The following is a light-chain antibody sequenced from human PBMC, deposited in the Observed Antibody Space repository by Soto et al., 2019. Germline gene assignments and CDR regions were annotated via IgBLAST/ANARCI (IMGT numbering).Light chain of an antibody. Sequence: EIVLTQSPATLSLSPGERATLSCRASQSFSSCLAWYQQKPGHAPRLLIYDASNRATGIPARFSRSGSGTDFTLTISSLEPEDFAVYYCQQRSNWPTFGQGTKV. CDR2: DAS. CDR3: QQRSNWPT. J-gene: IGKJ1*01. V-gene: IGKV3-11*01. CDR1: QSFSSC.